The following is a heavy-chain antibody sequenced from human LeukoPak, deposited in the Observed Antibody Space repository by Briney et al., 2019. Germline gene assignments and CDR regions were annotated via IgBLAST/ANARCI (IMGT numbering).Heavy chain of an antibody. D-gene: IGHD3-22*01. CDR3: AGEVITPYNWFDP. J-gene: IGHJ5*02. V-gene: IGHV4-59*01. CDR2: IYYSGST. Sequence: SETLSLTCTVSGGSISSYYWSWIRQPPGKGLEWIGYIYYSGSTNYNPSLKSRVSISPDTSKNQFSLKLSSVTAADTAVYYCAGEVITPYNWFDPWGQGTLVTVSS. CDR1: GGSISSYY.